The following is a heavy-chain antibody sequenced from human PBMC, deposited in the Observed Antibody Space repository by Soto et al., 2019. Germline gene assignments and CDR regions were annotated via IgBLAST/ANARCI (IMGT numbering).Heavy chain of an antibody. J-gene: IGHJ4*02. CDR1: GFTFRSYG. D-gene: IGHD6-19*01. CDR2: ISYDGSNK. CDR3: AKGGSSGWYAEETRGY. V-gene: IGHV3-30*18. Sequence: SLRLCCAGSGFTFRSYGMHWGRQRPRPGLEWVAVISYDGSNKYYADSVQGRFTISRDNAKNTMYLQMKSVRAEATAVYYCAKGGSSGWYAEETRGYWGQGTLVTVSS.